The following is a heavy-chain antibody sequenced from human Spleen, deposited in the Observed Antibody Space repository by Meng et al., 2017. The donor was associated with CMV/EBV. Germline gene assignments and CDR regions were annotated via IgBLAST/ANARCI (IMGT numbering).Heavy chain of an antibody. J-gene: IGHJ4*02. V-gene: IGHV3-30*02. CDR3: AKMPFKGSGPYY. D-gene: IGHD3-10*01. Sequence: GESLKISCAASGFSFSKFGMNWVRQAPGKGLEWVAFIRFDGSDISYAGSVKGRFTISRHNSTNTLYLQMDSLRTEDTAMYYCAKMPFKGSGPYYWGQGTLVTVSS. CDR2: IRFDGSDI. CDR1: GFSFSKFG.